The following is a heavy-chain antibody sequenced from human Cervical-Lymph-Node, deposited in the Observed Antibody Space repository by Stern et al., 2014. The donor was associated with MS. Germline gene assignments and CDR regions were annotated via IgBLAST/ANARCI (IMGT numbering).Heavy chain of an antibody. V-gene: IGHV4-39*01. Sequence: QVQLQESGPGLVKPSETLSLTCTVSGGSISSSSYYWGWIRQPPGKGLEWIGSIYYSGSTYYNPSLKSRVTISVDTSQNQFSLKLSSVTAADTAVYYCARGSIVVVFDYWGQGTLVTVSS. D-gene: IGHD3-22*01. CDR1: GGSISSSSYY. J-gene: IGHJ4*02. CDR3: ARGSIVVVFDY. CDR2: IYYSGST.